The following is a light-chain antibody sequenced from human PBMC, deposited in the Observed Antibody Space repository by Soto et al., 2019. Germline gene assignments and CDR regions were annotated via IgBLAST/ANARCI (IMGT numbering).Light chain of an antibody. V-gene: IGKV4-1*01. CDR2: WAS. J-gene: IGKJ2*01. Sequence: DIVMTQSPDSLAVSLGERATINCKSSQTILYSSNNKNYLAWYQHKPGQPPKLLIYWASTRESGVPDRFSGSGSGTDFTLTISSLQAEDVAVYYCQQYYGSPYTFAQGTKLEIK. CDR3: QQYYGSPYT. CDR1: QTILYSSNNKNY.